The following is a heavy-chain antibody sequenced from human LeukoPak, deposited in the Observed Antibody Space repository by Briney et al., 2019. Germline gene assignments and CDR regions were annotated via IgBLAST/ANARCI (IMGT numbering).Heavy chain of an antibody. CDR1: GFTFSSYA. V-gene: IGHV3-23*01. D-gene: IGHD2-2*01. Sequence: GGSLRLSCAASGFTFSSYAMSWVRQAPGKGLEWVSAISVSGGSTYYADSVKGRFTISRDNSKNTLYLQMNSLRAEDTAVYYCAKDDGSVVVPLSVDYWGQGTLVTVSS. J-gene: IGHJ4*02. CDR2: ISVSGGST. CDR3: AKDDGSVVVPLSVDY.